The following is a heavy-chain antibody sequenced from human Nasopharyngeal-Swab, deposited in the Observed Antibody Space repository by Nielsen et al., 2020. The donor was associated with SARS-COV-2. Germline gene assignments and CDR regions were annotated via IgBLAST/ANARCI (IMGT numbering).Heavy chain of an antibody. CDR3: ARDGVTIFGVVGYYYYMDV. V-gene: IGHV3-21*01. CDR1: GFTFSSYS. Sequence: GESLKISCAASGFTFSSYSMNWVRQAPGKGLEWVSSISSSSYIYYADSVKGRFTISRDNAKNSLYLQMNSLRAEDTAVYYCARDGVTIFGVVGYYYYMDVCGKGTTVTVSS. CDR2: ISSSSYI. D-gene: IGHD3-3*01. J-gene: IGHJ6*03.